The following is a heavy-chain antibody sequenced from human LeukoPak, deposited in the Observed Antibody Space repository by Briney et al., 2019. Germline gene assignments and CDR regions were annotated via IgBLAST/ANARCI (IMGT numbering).Heavy chain of an antibody. CDR1: GGSFSGYY. Sequence: ASETLSLTCAVYGGSFSGYYWSWIRQPPGKGLEWIGEINHSGSTNYNPSLKSRVTISVDTSKNQFSLKLSSVTAADTAVYYCARADGSGSYDAFDIWGQGTMVTVSS. J-gene: IGHJ3*02. CDR3: ARADGSGSYDAFDI. D-gene: IGHD3-10*01. V-gene: IGHV4-34*01. CDR2: INHSGST.